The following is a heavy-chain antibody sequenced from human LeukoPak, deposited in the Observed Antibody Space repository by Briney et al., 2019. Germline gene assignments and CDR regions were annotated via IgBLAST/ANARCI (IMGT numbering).Heavy chain of an antibody. V-gene: IGHV1-18*01. CDR1: GYTFTSYF. Sequence: ASVRVSCKADGYTFTSYFITWGRQAPGQGVEWMGWVSAYNGNANYAQTFLGRVTMTTDTATSTAYMELRSLRSDDTAVFYCARANYFSGMDVWGQGTTVTVSS. J-gene: IGHJ6*02. CDR3: ARANYFSGMDV. CDR2: VSAYNGNA.